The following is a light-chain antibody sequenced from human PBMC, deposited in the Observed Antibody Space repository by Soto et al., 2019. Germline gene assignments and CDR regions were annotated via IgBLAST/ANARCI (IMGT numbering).Light chain of an antibody. V-gene: IGKV3-20*01. CDR2: GAS. J-gene: IGKJ1*01. Sequence: EIVLTQSPGTLSLSPGERATLSCRASQSVSNNYLAWYQQKPGQAPRLLIYGASNRATGIPDRFSGSGCGTDFLLTISRLEPEDVAVYYCQQYGSSCTFGQGTKVEIK. CDR1: QSVSNNY. CDR3: QQYGSSCT.